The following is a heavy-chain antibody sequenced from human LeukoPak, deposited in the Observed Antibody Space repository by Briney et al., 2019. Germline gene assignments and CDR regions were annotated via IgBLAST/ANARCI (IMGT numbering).Heavy chain of an antibody. Sequence: PGGSLRLSCAGSGFTLSSSWMHWVRQAPGKGLVWVSHVSPDGNLANYADSVKGRFIISRDNAKNTLFLQMNSLRAEDTAVYYCARDLSFSPDYWGQGTLVTVSS. CDR3: ARDLSFSPDY. CDR2: VSPDGNLA. J-gene: IGHJ4*02. V-gene: IGHV3-74*01. CDR1: GFTLSSSW.